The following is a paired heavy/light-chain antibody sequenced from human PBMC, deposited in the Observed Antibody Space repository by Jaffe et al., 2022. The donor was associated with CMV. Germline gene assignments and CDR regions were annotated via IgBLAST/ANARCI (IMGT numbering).Light chain of an antibody. CDR2: KVS. J-gene: IGKJ2*02. Sequence: DVVMTQSPLSLPVTLGQPASISCRSSQSLVHSDGNTYLNWFQQRPGQSPRRLIYKVSNRDSGVPDRFSGSGSGTDFTLKISRVEAEDVGVYYCMQGTHWPPCTFGQGTKLEIK. CDR3: MQGTHWPPCT. V-gene: IGKV2-30*02. CDR1: QSLVHSDGNTY.
Heavy chain of an antibody. CDR2: INTGSNYK. V-gene: IGHV3-21*01. Sequence: EVQLVESGGGLVKPGGSLRLSCAASGFTFSSYSMNWVRQAPGKGLEWVSSINTGSNYKYYADSVKGRFTISRDNAKNSLYLQMSSLRAEDTAVYYCAREWAAPGTNAFDIWGQGTMVTVSS. CDR1: GFTFSSYS. D-gene: IGHD6-13*01. J-gene: IGHJ3*02. CDR3: AREWAAPGTNAFDI.